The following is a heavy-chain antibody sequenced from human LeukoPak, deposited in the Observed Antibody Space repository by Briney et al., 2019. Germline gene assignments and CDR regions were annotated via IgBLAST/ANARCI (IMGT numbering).Heavy chain of an antibody. J-gene: IGHJ4*02. CDR3: ATDNRDIMTGFDY. CDR2: INPNSGGT. CDR1: GYTFTGYY. D-gene: IGHD5-12*01. Sequence: ASVKVSCKASGYTFTGYYMHWVRQAPGQGLEWMGWINPNSGGTNYAQKFRGRVTMTRDTSISTAYMELSSLRSDDTAVYYCATDNRDIMTGFDYWGQGTLVTVSS. V-gene: IGHV1-2*02.